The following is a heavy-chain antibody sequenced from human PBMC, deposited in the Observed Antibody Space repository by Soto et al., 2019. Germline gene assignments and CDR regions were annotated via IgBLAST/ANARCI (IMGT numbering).Heavy chain of an antibody. Sequence: PGGSLRLSCAASGFTFSSYAMHWVRQAPGKGLERVAVISYDGSNKYYADSVKGRFTISRDNSKNTLYLQMNSLRAEDTAVYYCARVGVVVVAATGFDPWGQGTLVTVSS. CDR3: ARVGVVVVAATGFDP. J-gene: IGHJ5*02. V-gene: IGHV3-30-3*01. CDR2: ISYDGSNK. CDR1: GFTFSSYA. D-gene: IGHD2-15*01.